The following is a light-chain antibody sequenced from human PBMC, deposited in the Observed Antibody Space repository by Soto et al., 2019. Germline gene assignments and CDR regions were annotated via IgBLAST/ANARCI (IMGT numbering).Light chain of an antibody. J-gene: IGLJ3*02. CDR1: SSDIGGYNY. Sequence: QSALTQPASVSGSPGQSITISGTGTSSDIGGYNYVSWYQQHPGKAPKLMIYEVSNRPSGVSDRFSGSRSGNTASLTISGLQAEDESDYYCISYTSSSTWVFGGGTQLTVL. CDR2: EVS. V-gene: IGLV2-14*01. CDR3: ISYTSSSTWV.